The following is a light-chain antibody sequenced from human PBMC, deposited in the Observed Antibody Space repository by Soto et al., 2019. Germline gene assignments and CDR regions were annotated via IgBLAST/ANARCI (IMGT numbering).Light chain of an antibody. V-gene: IGKV1-33*01. CDR2: DAF. CDR1: QDIGNF. Sequence: DIQMTQSPSPLSASLGDRITITCQASQDIGNFLHWYRQKPGRAPELVIFDAFNLEAGVSPSFRGSRSGTTFTLTISSLHPDDIATDFCQHRLTFGPGTKVDI. CDR3: QHRLT. J-gene: IGKJ3*01.